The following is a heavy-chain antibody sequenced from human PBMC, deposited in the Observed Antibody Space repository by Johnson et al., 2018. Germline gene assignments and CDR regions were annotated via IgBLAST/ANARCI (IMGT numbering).Heavy chain of an antibody. V-gene: IGHV3-23*04. Sequence: VRLGQSGGGFVQPGGSLRLWCAASGFSFNNYAMPWVRQAPGKGLEWVSVISGDGFTTYYADSVKGRFTISRDNSKNTLLQMNSLRAEDTAVYYCAKDLGGSLPDAFDIWGQGTMVTVSS. J-gene: IGHJ3*02. CDR2: ISGDGFTT. CDR1: GFSFNNYA. CDR3: AKDLGGSLPDAFDI. D-gene: IGHD3-10*01.